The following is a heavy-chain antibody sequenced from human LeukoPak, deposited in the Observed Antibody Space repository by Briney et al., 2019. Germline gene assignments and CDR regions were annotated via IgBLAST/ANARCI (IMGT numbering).Heavy chain of an antibody. V-gene: IGHV1-69*06. J-gene: IGHJ1*01. D-gene: IGHD3-22*01. Sequence: SVKVSCKASGGTFSSYAISWVRQAPGQGLEWMGRIIPIFGTANYAQKFQGRVTITADKSTSTAYMELSSLRSEDTAVYYCARWSDSSGYYNAEYFSTGARAPWSPSPQ. CDR3: ARWSDSSGYYNAEYFST. CDR1: GGTFSSYA. CDR2: IIPIFGTA.